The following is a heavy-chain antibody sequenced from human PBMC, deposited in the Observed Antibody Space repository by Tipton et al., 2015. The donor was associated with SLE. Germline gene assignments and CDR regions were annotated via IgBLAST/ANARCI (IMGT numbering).Heavy chain of an antibody. CDR3: ARRRINNWNDPVWFDP. J-gene: IGHJ5*02. Sequence: PSLTCTVSGGSISSYYWSWIRQPPGKGLEWIGYIYYSGSTNYNPSLKSRVTISVDTSKNQFSLKLSSVTAADTAVYYCARRRINNWNDPVWFDPWGQGTLVTVSS. CDR1: GGSISSYY. CDR2: IYYSGST. V-gene: IGHV4-59*01. D-gene: IGHD1-20*01.